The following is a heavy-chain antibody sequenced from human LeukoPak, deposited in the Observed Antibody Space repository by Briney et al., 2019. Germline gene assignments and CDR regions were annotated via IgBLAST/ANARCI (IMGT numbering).Heavy chain of an antibody. CDR2: ISGSGSST. J-gene: IGHJ4*02. CDR3: AKGGSYTLTGYAPFDY. CDR1: GFTFRNYA. V-gene: IGHV3-23*01. D-gene: IGHD3-9*01. Sequence: GGSLRLSCAASGFTFRNYAMNWVRQAPGKGLEWVSSISGSGSSTFYADSVKGRFTTSRDNSKNTLYLQMSSLSAEDTAVYYCAKGGSYTLTGYAPFDYWGQGTLVTVPS.